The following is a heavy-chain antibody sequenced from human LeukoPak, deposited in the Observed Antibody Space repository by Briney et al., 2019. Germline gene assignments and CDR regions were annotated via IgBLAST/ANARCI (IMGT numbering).Heavy chain of an antibody. CDR2: IYTSGST. D-gene: IGHD3-10*01. CDR1: GVSISSYY. V-gene: IGHV4-4*07. Sequence: SETLSLTCTVSGVSISSYYWSWIRQPAGKGLEWIGRIYTSGSTNYNPSLKSRVTMSVDTSKNHLSLKLSSVTAADTAVYYCARDYYGIYYFDYWGQGTLVTVSS. J-gene: IGHJ4*02. CDR3: ARDYYGIYYFDY.